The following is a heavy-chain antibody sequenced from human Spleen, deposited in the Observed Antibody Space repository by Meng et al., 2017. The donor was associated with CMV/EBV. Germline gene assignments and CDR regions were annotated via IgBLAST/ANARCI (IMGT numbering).Heavy chain of an antibody. CDR1: GGSIIIRTC. CDR2: IDHSGGT. V-gene: IGHV4-4*03. D-gene: IGHD6-19*01. CDR3: ARDPYATGWAG. J-gene: IGHJ4*02. Sequence: GPGLRKPLGPPSLPSAVSGGSIIIRTCWSWFRQPQGKGLEWIEEIDHSGGTTYNPSLRGRVTISLDKSKNQFSLTLRSVTAADTAVYYCARDPYATGWAGWGQGTLVTVSS.